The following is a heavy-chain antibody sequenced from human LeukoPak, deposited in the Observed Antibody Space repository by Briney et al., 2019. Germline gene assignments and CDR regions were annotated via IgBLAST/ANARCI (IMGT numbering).Heavy chain of an antibody. J-gene: IGHJ3*02. CDR3: ARRITMVRGVIGAFDI. D-gene: IGHD3-10*01. V-gene: IGHV4-30-4*08. CDR2: IYYSGST. CDR1: GGSISSGDYY. Sequence: SETLSLTCTVSGGSISSGDYYWSWIRQPPGKGLEWIGYIYYSGSTYYNPSLKSRVTISVDTSQNQFSLKLSPVTAADTAVYYCARRITMVRGVIGAFDIWGQGTMVTVSS.